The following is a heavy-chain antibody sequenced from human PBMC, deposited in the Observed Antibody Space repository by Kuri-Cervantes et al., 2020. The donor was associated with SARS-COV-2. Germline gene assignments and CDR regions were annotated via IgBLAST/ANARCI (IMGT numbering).Heavy chain of an antibody. Sequence: SVKVSCKASGGTFSSYAISWVRQAPGQGIEWMGGIILIFGTANYAQKFQGRVTITADESTSTAYMELSSLRSEYTAVYYCARDLWYVQLERRPYYYGMDVWGQGTTVTVSS. V-gene: IGHV1-69*13. J-gene: IGHJ6*02. CDR1: GGTFSSYA. CDR3: ARDLWYVQLERRPYYYGMDV. CDR2: IILIFGTA. D-gene: IGHD1-1*01.